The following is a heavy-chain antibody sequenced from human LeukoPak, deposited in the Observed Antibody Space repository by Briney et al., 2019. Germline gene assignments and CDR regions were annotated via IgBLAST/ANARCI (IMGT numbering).Heavy chain of an antibody. CDR3: AQIVGLSTGFAY. V-gene: IGHV3-30-3*01. Sequence: PGGSLRLSCAASGFTFSNYAIHWVRQAPGKGLEWVAVITNDGGKKYYADSVKGRFTVSRDNSKNTLYLQMSSLRAEDTAVYYCAQIVGLSTGFAYWGQGALVTVSS. J-gene: IGHJ4*02. D-gene: IGHD1-26*01. CDR1: GFTFSNYA. CDR2: ITNDGGKK.